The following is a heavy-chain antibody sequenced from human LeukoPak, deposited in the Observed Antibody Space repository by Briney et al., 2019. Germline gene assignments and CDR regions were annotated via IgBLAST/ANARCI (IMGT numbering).Heavy chain of an antibody. V-gene: IGHV3-49*03. J-gene: IGHJ4*02. CDR2: IRSKPYGGTK. CDR1: GFTFSDYP. Sequence: GGSLRLSCTTSGFTFSDYPMNWFRQAPGKGLEWVGFIRSKPYGGTKEYAASVKGRFTISRDDSKSIAYLQMNSLKTEDTAVYYCALDSNRYCSGASCHKFDFWGKGTLVTVSS. CDR3: ALDSNRYCSGASCHKFDF. D-gene: IGHD2-15*01.